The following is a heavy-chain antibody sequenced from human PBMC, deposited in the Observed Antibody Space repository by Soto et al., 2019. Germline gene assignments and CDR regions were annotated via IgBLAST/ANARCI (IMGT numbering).Heavy chain of an antibody. D-gene: IGHD6-13*01. J-gene: IGHJ4*02. Sequence: PVGSLRLSCAASGFTFSSYAMSWVRQAPGKGLEWVSAISGSGGSTYYADSVKGRFTISRDNSKNTLYPQMNSLRAEDTAVYYCAKDSSSSWYGGYFDYWGQGTLVTVSS. CDR1: GFTFSSYA. CDR2: ISGSGGST. CDR3: AKDSSSSWYGGYFDY. V-gene: IGHV3-23*01.